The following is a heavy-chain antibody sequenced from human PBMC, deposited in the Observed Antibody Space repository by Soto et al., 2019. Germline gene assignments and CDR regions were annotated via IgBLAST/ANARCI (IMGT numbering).Heavy chain of an antibody. CDR1: GFTFGIYG. Sequence: GGSLRLSCEASGFTFGIYGLHWVRQVPGKGLEWVAVIWYDGSYKFYADSVKGRFTITRDNSKNTLYLQMISLRVEDTAIYYCARGRDTSHPGDFDLWGQGTLVTVSS. J-gene: IGHJ4*02. CDR3: ARGRDTSHPGDFDL. V-gene: IGHV3-33*01. CDR2: IWYDGSYK. D-gene: IGHD5-18*01.